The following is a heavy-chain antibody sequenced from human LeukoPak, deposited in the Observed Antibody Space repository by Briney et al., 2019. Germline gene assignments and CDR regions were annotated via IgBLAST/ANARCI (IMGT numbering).Heavy chain of an antibody. CDR1: GYTFTSYV. V-gene: IGHV1-18*01. Sequence: GASVKVSCKASGYTFTSYVISWVRQAPGQGLEWMAWISARNGNRNFAQKFQDRVLLTTDTSTNTAYMELRSLKSDDTAVYYCARDGDGHNYGLIDFWGQGTLVSVSS. CDR2: ISARNGNR. D-gene: IGHD5-24*01. J-gene: IGHJ4*02. CDR3: ARDGDGHNYGLIDF.